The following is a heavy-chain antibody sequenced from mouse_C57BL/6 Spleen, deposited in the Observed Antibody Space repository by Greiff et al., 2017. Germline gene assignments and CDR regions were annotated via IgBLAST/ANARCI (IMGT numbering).Heavy chain of an antibody. V-gene: IGHV2-3*01. CDR3: AAAQAPAWFAY. Sequence: VKLQESGPGLVAPSQSLSITCTVSGFSLTSYGVSWVRQPPGKGLEWMGVIWGDGSTNYHSALISRLSISKDNSKSQVFLKLNSLQTDDTATYYCAAAQAPAWFAYWGQGTLVTVSA. CDR1: GFSLTSYG. D-gene: IGHD3-2*02. CDR2: IWGDGST. J-gene: IGHJ3*01.